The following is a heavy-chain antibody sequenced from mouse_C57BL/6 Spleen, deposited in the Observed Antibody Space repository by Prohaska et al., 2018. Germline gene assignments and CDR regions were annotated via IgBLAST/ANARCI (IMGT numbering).Heavy chain of an antibody. D-gene: IGHD1-1*01. J-gene: IGHJ3*01. CDR1: GYTFTDYE. CDR3: TRYGSSYDWFAY. V-gene: IGHV1-15*01. CDR2: IDPETGGT. Sequence: GAELVRPGASVTLSCKASGYTFTDYEMHWVKQTPVHGLEWIGAIDPETGGTAYNQKFKGKAILTADKSSSTAYMELRSLTSEDSAVYYCTRYGSSYDWFAYWGQGTLVTVSA.